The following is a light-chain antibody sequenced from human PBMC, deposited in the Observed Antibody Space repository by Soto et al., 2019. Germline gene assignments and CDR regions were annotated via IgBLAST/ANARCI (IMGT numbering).Light chain of an antibody. CDR2: AAS. V-gene: IGKV1-39*01. J-gene: IGKJ2*01. CDR3: QQSYSTPYT. CDR1: QSISSY. Sequence: DIQMTQSPSSLSASVGDRVTITCRASQSISSYLNWYQQKPGKAPKLLLYAASSLQSGVPSRFSCSGAGTDFPLTISSLQPEDFATYYCQQSYSTPYTFGQGTKLEIK.